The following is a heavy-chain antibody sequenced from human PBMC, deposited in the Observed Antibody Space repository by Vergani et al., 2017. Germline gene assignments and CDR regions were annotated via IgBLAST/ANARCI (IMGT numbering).Heavy chain of an antibody. CDR2: IGKDGINT. Sequence: QVQLVESGGGVVQPGRSLRLSCTGSGFTFSSYGMHWIRQAPGKGLEWLAYIGKDGINTRYRDAVKGRFTVSRDNSKDILYRQMDSLRSEDTALYYCAKYLRDSTDGLPDSWGPGTLVIVSS. D-gene: IGHD2-21*02. CDR1: GFTFSSYG. J-gene: IGHJ4*02. V-gene: IGHV3-30*02. CDR3: AKYLRDSTDGLPDS.